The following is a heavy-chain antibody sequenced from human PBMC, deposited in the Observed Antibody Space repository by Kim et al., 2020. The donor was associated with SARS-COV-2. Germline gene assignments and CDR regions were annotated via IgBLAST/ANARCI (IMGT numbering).Heavy chain of an antibody. J-gene: IGHJ4*02. D-gene: IGHD3-22*01. CDR2: ISYDGSNK. Sequence: GGSLRLSCAASGFTFSSYAMHWVRQAPGKGLEWVAVISYDGSNKYYADSVKGRFTISRDNSKNTLYLQMNSLRAEDTAVYYCARDRNYYDSSGLDYWGQGTLVTVSS. CDR1: GFTFSSYA. CDR3: ARDRNYYDSSGLDY. V-gene: IGHV3-30-3*01.